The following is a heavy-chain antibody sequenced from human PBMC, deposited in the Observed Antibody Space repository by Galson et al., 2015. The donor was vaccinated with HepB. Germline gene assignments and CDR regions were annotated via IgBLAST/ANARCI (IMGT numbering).Heavy chain of an antibody. Sequence: SETLSLTCAVYGGSFSGYYWSWIRQPPGKGLEWIGEINHSGSTNYNPSLKSRVTISVDTSKNQFSLKLSSVTAADTAVYYCARGATIFGRAFDIWGQGTMVTVSS. J-gene: IGHJ3*02. CDR3: ARGATIFGRAFDI. D-gene: IGHD3-3*01. V-gene: IGHV4-34*01. CDR2: INHSGST. CDR1: GGSFSGYY.